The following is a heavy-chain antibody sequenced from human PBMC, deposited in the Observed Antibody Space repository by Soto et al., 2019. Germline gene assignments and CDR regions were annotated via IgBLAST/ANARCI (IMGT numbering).Heavy chain of an antibody. CDR3: AHRQRTVYFDY. J-gene: IGHJ4*02. CDR2: TYWDDDK. CDR1: GFSLSTSGVG. Sequence: SGPTLVNPTQTLTLTCTFSGFSLSTSGVGVGWIRQPPGKALEWLALTYWDDDKRYSPSLKSRLTITKDTSKNQVALTMTNMEPVDTATYYCAHRQRTVYFDYWGQGTLVTVSS. D-gene: IGHD4-17*01. V-gene: IGHV2-5*02.